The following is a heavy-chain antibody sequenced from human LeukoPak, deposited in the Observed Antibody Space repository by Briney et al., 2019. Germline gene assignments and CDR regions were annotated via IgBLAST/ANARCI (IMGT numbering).Heavy chain of an antibody. Sequence: GGSLRLSCAASGLTVSSNYMSWVRQAPGKGLEWVSVIYSGGTTYYADSVKGRFTISRHNSKNTLYLQMNSLRAEDTAVYYCARPLTGLWYGIDYWGQGTLVTVSS. CDR2: IYSGGTT. CDR1: GLTVSSNY. J-gene: IGHJ4*02. V-gene: IGHV3-53*04. D-gene: IGHD3-10*01. CDR3: ARPLTGLWYGIDY.